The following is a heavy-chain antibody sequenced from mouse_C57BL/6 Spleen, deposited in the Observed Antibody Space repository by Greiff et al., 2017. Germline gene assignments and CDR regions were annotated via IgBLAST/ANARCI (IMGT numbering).Heavy chain of an antibody. CDR3: ARQGSSLYWYFDV. D-gene: IGHD1-1*01. J-gene: IGHJ1*03. V-gene: IGHV5-15*01. Sequence: EVHLVESGGGLVQPGGSLKLSCAASGFTFSDYGMAWVRQAPRQGPEWVAFISNLAYSIYYADTVTGRFTISRENAKNTLYLELSSLRSEDTAMYYCARQGSSLYWYFDVWGTGTTVTVSS. CDR2: ISNLAYSI. CDR1: GFTFSDYG.